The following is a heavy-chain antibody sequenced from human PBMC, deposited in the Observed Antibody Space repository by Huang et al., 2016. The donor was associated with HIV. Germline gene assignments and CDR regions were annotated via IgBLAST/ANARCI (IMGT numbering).Heavy chain of an antibody. CDR2: IYPGHSDT. CDR1: GYRFRSNW. J-gene: IGHJ6*02. Sequence: EVQLVQSGAEVKKPGESLKISCKGSGYRFRSNWIGWVGQRPGKGREWVGIIYPGHSDTRYSPSFQGQVTISADKAINTAYLQWSSLKASDTAMYYCARLIGSPSFYYGLDVWGQGTTVTVSS. CDR3: ARLIGSPSFYYGLDV. V-gene: IGHV5-51*01. D-gene: IGHD3-10*01.